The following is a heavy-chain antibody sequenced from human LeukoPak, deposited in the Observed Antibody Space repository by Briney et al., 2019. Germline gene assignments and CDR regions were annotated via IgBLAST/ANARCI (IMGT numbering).Heavy chain of an antibody. CDR1: SGSISTGIW. CDR3: ARDGIAVADRGFQH. Sequence: SETLSLTCAVSSGSISTGIWWSWVRHLPGKGLEWIGEIYHSGSTNYNPSLTSRATISVDKSKGQFSLKLSSVTAADTAVYYCARDGIAVADRGFQHWGQGTLVTVSS. D-gene: IGHD6-19*01. CDR2: IYHSGST. V-gene: IGHV4-4*02. J-gene: IGHJ1*01.